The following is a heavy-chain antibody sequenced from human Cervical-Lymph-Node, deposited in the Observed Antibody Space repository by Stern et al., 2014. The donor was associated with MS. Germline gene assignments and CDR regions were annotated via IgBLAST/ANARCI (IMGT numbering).Heavy chain of an antibody. CDR3: AKHACTGAACPFDL. CDR1: GDSISSYTHY. V-gene: IGHV4-39*01. J-gene: IGHJ4*02. Sequence: QVQLQESGPGLVKPSETLSLTCAVSGDSISSYTHYWAWIRQPPGKGLEWIGSFYSRGPTYYTPPLKSPVTISVDTSKNHFPLGLNSVTAADTAVYYCAKHACTGAACPFDLWGQGTLVTVSS. D-gene: IGHD2-8*02. CDR2: FYSRGPT.